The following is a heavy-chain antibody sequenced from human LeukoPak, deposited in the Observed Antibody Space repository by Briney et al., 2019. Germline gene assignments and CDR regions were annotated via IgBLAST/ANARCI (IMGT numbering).Heavy chain of an antibody. Sequence: GASVTVSCTASGYTFTSHGISWVRQAPGQGLEWMGWISAYNGNTNYAQKLQGRVTMTTDTPTSTAYMELRSLRSDDTAVYYCARERPIAAAGEGKNWFDPWGQGTLVTVSS. V-gene: IGHV1-18*01. D-gene: IGHD6-13*01. CDR2: ISAYNGNT. CDR1: GYTFTSHG. J-gene: IGHJ5*02. CDR3: ARERPIAAAGEGKNWFDP.